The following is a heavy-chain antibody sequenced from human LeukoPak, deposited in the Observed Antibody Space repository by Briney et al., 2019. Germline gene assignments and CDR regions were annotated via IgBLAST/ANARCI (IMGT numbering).Heavy chain of an antibody. D-gene: IGHD3-3*01. CDR3: ARQNDFRLDH. V-gene: IGHV5-51*01. CDR1: GYTFSSYW. CDR2: IYPGDSDT. J-gene: IGHJ4*02. Sequence: GESLRISCKGSGYTFSSYWIGWVRQMPGKGLEWMGIIYPGDSDTRYSPSLQGQVTISVDTSIGTAYLQWSSLKASDTAIYYCARQNDFRLDHWGQGTLVTVSS.